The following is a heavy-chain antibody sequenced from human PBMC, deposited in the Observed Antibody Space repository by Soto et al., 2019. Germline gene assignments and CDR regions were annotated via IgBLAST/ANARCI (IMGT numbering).Heavy chain of an antibody. J-gene: IGHJ6*02. CDR2: INPNSGGT. V-gene: IGHV1-2*02. Sequence: GASVKVSFKASGYTFTGYYMHWVRQAPGQGLEWMGWINPNSGGTNYAQKFQGRVTMTRDTSISTAYMELSRLRSDDTAVYYCARVSVEMATIFESYYYYYGMDVWGQGTTVTVSS. D-gene: IGHD5-12*01. CDR1: GYTFTGYY. CDR3: ARVSVEMATIFESYYYYYGMDV.